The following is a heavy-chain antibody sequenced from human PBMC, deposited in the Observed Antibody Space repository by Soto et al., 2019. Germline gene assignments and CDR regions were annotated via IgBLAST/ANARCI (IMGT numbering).Heavy chain of an antibody. D-gene: IGHD2-2*01. CDR3: ARVPIVVVPAAIPYYYMDV. V-gene: IGHV1-69*13. CDR1: GGTFSSYA. CDR2: IIPIFGTA. J-gene: IGHJ6*03. Sequence: ASVKVSCKASGGTFSSYAISWVRQAPGQGLEWMGGIIPIFGTANYAQKFQGRVTITADESTSTAYMELSSLRSEDTAVYYCARVPIVVVPAAIPYYYMDVWGKGTTVTVSS.